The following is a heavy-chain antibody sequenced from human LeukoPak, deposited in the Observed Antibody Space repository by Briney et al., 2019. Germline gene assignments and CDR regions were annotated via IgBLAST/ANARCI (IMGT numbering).Heavy chain of an antibody. D-gene: IGHD2-15*01. J-gene: IGHJ4*02. V-gene: IGHV3-30-3*01. CDR2: ISDDGTEK. CDR1: GFRVTNHA. Sequence: GGSLRLSCSVSGFRVTNHALHWVRQTPGKGLEWLSLISDDGTEKFYADSVRGRFTISRDNAKNTLYLQMNTLRAEDTAVYYCARVRDCGGGSCFSYLDYWGQGTLVTVSS. CDR3: ARVRDCGGGSCFSYLDY.